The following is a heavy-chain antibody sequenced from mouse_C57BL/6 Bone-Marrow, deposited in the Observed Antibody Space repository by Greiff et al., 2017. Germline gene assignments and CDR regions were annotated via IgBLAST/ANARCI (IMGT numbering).Heavy chain of an antibody. D-gene: IGHD2-3*01. Sequence: DVKLQESGPGLAKPSQTLSLTCSVTGYSITSDYWNWILKFPGNKLEYMGYISYSGSTYYNPSLKSRISITRDTSKNQYYLQLNSVTTEDTATYYCARCPDGYYAMDYWGQGTSVTVSS. J-gene: IGHJ4*01. CDR3: ARCPDGYYAMDY. CDR2: ISYSGST. CDR1: GYSITSDY. V-gene: IGHV3-8*01.